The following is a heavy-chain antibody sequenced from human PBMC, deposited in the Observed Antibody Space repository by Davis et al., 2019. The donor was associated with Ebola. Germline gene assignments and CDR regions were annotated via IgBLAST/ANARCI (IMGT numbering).Heavy chain of an antibody. V-gene: IGHV1-2*05. J-gene: IGHJ5*02. CDR1: GYTFTGYY. Sequence: AASVPVSCQSSGYTFTGYYMHWVRQAPGQGLEWMGRINPNSGGTNYAQKFQGRVTMTRDTSISTAYMELSRLRSDDTVVYYCARGDYNNWFDPWGQGTLVTVSS. D-gene: IGHD4-11*01. CDR2: INPNSGGT. CDR3: ARGDYNNWFDP.